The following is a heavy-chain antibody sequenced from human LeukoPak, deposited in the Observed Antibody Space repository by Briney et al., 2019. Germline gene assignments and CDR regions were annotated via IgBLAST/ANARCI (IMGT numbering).Heavy chain of an antibody. V-gene: IGHV3-49*04. CDR1: GFTFGDYP. Sequence: PGGSLRLSCTTSGFTFGDYPMNWVRQAPGKGLEWVGIIRTKAKGGATDYPASVKGRFTISRDDSKGTAYLQMDSLKSEDTAVYFCSRDLGTTETGEDYWGQGTLVTVSS. CDR2: IRTKAKGGAT. J-gene: IGHJ4*02. D-gene: IGHD4-17*01. CDR3: SRDLGTTETGEDY.